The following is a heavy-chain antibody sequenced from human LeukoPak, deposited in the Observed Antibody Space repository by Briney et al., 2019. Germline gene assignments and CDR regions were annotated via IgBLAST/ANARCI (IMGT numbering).Heavy chain of an antibody. CDR1: GFTFGDYA. CDR2: IRSKAYGGTT. V-gene: IGHV3-49*03. D-gene: IGHD3-10*01. J-gene: IGHJ6*03. CDR3: TRDYPYGSGRKLLLLPRTSGVHYMDV. Sequence: GGSLRPSCTASGFTFGDYAMSWFRQAPGKGLEWVGFIRSKAYGGTTEYAASVKGRFTISRDDSKSIAYLQMNSLKTEDTAVYYCTRDYPYGSGRKLLLLPRTSGVHYMDVWGKGTTVTVSS.